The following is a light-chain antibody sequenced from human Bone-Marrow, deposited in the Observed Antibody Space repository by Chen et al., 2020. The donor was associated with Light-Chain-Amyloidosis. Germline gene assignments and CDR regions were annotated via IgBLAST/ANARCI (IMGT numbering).Light chain of an antibody. V-gene: IGKV1-5*03. CDR2: KAS. CDR1: QSIRNW. CDR3: QQYSSYSFT. Sequence: DIQMTQSPYTLSASVGDRVTITCRASQSIRNWLAWYQQKPGKAPNLLIYKASNLQRGVPSRFSGSGSGTEFTLTINSLQPEDFTTYYCQQYSSYSFTFGQGTKLELK. J-gene: IGKJ2*01.